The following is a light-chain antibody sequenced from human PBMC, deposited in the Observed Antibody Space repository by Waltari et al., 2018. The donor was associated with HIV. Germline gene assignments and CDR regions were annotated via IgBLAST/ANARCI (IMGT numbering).Light chain of an antibody. CDR3: SSYTRTSTWV. Sequence: QSALTQPPAASGSPGQSVTISCTGTSNDIGPYNYVSWYQQHPGKAPKVMIYEVHNRPSGVSNRFSGSKSGNTASLTISGLQAEDEADYYCSSYTRTSTWVFGGGTKLTVL. J-gene: IGLJ3*02. CDR2: EVH. CDR1: SNDIGPYNY. V-gene: IGLV2-14*01.